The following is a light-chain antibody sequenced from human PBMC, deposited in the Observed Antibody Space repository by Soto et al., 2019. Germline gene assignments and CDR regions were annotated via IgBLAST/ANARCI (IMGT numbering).Light chain of an antibody. CDR2: DAS. Sequence: DIQMTQSPSSVSASVGDRVTITCRASQGISSWLVWYQQKPGKAPKLLIYDASSLRSGVPSRFSGSVSGTDFTLPISSLQPEDFATYYCQQASSFPQWTFGQGTKVEIK. J-gene: IGKJ1*01. V-gene: IGKV1-12*01. CDR1: QGISSW. CDR3: QQASSFPQWT.